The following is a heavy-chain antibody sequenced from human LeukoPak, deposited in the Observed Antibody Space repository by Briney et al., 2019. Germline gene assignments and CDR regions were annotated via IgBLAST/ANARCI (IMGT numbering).Heavy chain of an antibody. D-gene: IGHD1-26*01. CDR2: IYTSGST. CDR3: ASGSYYGKGYYFDY. V-gene: IGHV4-61*02. Sequence: SQTLSLTCTVSGGSISSGSYYWSWIRQPAGKGLEWIGRIYTSGSTNYNPSLKSRVTISVDTSKNQFSLKLSSVTAADTAVYYCASGSYYGKGYYFDYWGQGTLVTVSS. J-gene: IGHJ4*02. CDR1: GGSISSGSYY.